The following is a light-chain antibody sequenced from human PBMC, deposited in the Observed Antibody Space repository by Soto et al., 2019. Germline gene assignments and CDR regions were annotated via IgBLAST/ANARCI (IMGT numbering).Light chain of an antibody. Sequence: DIVMTQSPDSLAVSRGEGATTNCKASQSVLYSSNNKNYLAWYQQKPGQPPKLLIYWASTRECGVPDRFSGSGSGTDFTLTISSLQAEDVAVYYCQQYYSNALTFGGGTKVEIK. J-gene: IGKJ4*01. CDR3: QQYYSNALT. CDR2: WAS. V-gene: IGKV4-1*01. CDR1: QSVLYSSNNKNY.